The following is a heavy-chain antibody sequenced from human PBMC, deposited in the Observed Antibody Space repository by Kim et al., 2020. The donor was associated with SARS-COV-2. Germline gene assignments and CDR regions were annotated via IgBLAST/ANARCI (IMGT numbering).Heavy chain of an antibody. CDR1: GGTFSSYA. Sequence: ASVKVSCKASGGTFSSYAISWVRQAPGQGLEWMGGIIPIFGTANYAQKFQGRVTITADESTSTAYMELSSLRSEDTAVYYCATDYDFWSGYYRGRGLSFDYWGQGTLVTISS. V-gene: IGHV1-69*13. CDR3: ATDYDFWSGYYRGRGLSFDY. CDR2: IIPIFGTA. J-gene: IGHJ4*02. D-gene: IGHD3-3*01.